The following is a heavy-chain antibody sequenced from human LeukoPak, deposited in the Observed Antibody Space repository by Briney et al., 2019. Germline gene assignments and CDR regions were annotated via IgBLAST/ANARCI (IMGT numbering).Heavy chain of an antibody. CDR2: TYYRSKWYN. J-gene: IGHJ4*02. V-gene: IGHV6-1*01. CDR3: SRTIGLAAAAGTQFDS. D-gene: IGHD6-13*01. Sequence: SQTLSLTCAISGDNVSSNSAAWNWIRQSPSRGLEWLGRTYYRSKWYNGCAVSVKSRITIKPDTSENQFSLQLNSVTPEDTAVYYCSRTIGLAAAAGTQFDSWGQGTLVTVSS. CDR1: GDNVSSNSAA.